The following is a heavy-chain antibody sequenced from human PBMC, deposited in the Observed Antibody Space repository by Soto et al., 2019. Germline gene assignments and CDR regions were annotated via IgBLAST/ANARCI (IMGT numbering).Heavy chain of an antibody. Sequence: QVHLVQSAAEVKKPGASVKVSCKTSGYSITNYGISWVRQAPGQGLQWMGWISVYYGYSNYAQKFQDRVTLTTDTSRSTAYMELRNLRSDDTAVYYCARNSSTWSDFWGQGTLVTVSS. CDR2: ISVYYGYS. CDR3: ARNSSTWSDF. D-gene: IGHD6-13*01. J-gene: IGHJ4*02. CDR1: GYSITNYG. V-gene: IGHV1-18*01.